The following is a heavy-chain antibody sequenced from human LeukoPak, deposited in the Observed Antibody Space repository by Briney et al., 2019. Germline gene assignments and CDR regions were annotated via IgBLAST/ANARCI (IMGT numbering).Heavy chain of an antibody. J-gene: IGHJ4*02. Sequence: GGSLRLSCAASGFRFSGYWMTWVRQAPGKGLEWVANIKGDGNETSYVTSVRGRFTISRDNAKNSLYLQMNNLRVEDTAVYYCAREEVKSFDNWGQGTLVTVSS. CDR1: GFRFSGYW. V-gene: IGHV3-7*03. CDR3: AREEVKSFDN. CDR2: IKGDGNET.